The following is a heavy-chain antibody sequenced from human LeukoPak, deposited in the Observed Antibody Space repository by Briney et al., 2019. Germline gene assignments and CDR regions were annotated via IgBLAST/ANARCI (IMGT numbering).Heavy chain of an antibody. CDR3: ARDLHGYFDY. Sequence: GGSLRLSCAASGLTFTNVYMNWIRQAPGKGPEWVGRIKSKIQGGTTDYAAPVKGRFTVSRDESKNMLYLQMNSLRAEDTAVYYCARDLHGYFDYWGQGTLVTVSS. J-gene: IGHJ4*02. CDR2: IKSKIQGGTT. V-gene: IGHV3-15*07. CDR1: GLTFTNVY.